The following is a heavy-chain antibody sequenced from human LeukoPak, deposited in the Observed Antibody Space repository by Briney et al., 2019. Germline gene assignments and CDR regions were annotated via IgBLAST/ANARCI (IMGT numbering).Heavy chain of an antibody. CDR3: ARGGIIAARPSAAYDY. Sequence: SETLSLTCAVYGGSFSGYYWSWIRQPPGKGLEWIGEINHSGSTNYNPSLKSRVTISVDTSKNQFSLKLSSVTAADTAVYYCARGGIIAARPSAAYDYWGQGTLVTVSS. V-gene: IGHV4-34*01. CDR2: INHSGST. D-gene: IGHD6-6*01. J-gene: IGHJ4*02. CDR1: GGSFSGYY.